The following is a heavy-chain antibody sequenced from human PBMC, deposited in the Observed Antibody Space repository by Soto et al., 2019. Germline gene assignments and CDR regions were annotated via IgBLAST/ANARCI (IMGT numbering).Heavy chain of an antibody. CDR2: IKQDGSEK. D-gene: IGHD5-12*01. CDR3: TREGYTSLCDY. V-gene: IGHV3-7*03. J-gene: IGHJ4*02. Sequence: PGGSLRLSCAASGFTFSSYGMHWVRQAPGKGLEWVANIKQDGSEKYYVDSVKGRFTISRDNAKNSLDLQMNSLRAEDTAVYYCTREGYTSLCDYWGQGILVTVSS. CDR1: GFTFSSYG.